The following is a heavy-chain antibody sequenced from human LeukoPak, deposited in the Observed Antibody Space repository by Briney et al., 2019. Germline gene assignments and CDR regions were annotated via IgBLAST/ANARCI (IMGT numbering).Heavy chain of an antibody. J-gene: IGHJ3*02. D-gene: IGHD2-21*02. CDR1: GGSISRHY. V-gene: IGHV4-59*08. CDR2: IHHSGST. CDR3: ARHVTAADDAFDI. Sequence: SETLSLTCTVSGGSISRHYWSWIRQPPGKGLEWIGYIHHSGSTNYNSSLKSRVTISADTSKNQFSLKLSSVTAADTAIYYCARHVTAADDAFDIWGLGTKVTVSS.